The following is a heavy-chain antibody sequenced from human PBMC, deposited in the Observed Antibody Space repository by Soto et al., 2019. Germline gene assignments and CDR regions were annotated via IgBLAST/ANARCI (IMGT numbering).Heavy chain of an antibody. CDR1: GVSISGYY. J-gene: IGHJ4*02. D-gene: IGHD6-6*01. Sequence: QVLLQQWGAGLLKPSETLSLTCAVYGVSISGYYWSWIRQPPGKGLEWIGEINHSGSTNYNPSLKSRVTMSVDTSKNQCSLKLSSVTAADTAVYYCARTSRFDYWGQGTPVTVSS. V-gene: IGHV4-34*01. CDR3: ARTSRFDY. CDR2: INHSGST.